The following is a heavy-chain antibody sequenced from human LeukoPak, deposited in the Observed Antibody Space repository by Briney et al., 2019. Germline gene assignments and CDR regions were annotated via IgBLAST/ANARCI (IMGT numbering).Heavy chain of an antibody. Sequence: GGSLRLSCAASGFTFSSYSMNWVRQAPGKGLEWVSYISSSSSTIYYADPVKGRFTISRDNAKNSLYLQMNSLRAEDTAVYYCARGVDFWSGYYYNWFDPWGQGTLVTVSS. CDR2: ISSSSSTI. J-gene: IGHJ5*02. D-gene: IGHD3-3*01. V-gene: IGHV3-48*01. CDR1: GFTFSSYS. CDR3: ARGVDFWSGYYYNWFDP.